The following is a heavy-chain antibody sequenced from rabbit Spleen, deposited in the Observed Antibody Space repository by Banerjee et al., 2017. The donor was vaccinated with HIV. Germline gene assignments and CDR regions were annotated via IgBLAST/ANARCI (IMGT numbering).Heavy chain of an antibody. CDR3: VRFFDL. V-gene: IGHV1S47*01. CDR1: GFDFSSYG. CDR2: IDPVFGIT. J-gene: IGHJ4*01. Sequence: QEQLVESGGGLVQPGGSLKLSCKASGFDFSSYGVSWVRQAPGKGLEWIGYIDPVFGITYFANWVNGRFTISSHNAQNTVSLQLNSLTAADTATYFCVRFFDLWGPGTLVTVS.